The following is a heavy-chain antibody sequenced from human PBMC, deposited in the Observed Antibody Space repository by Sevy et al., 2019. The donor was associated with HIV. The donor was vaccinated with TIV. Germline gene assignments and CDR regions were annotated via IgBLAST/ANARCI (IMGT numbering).Heavy chain of an antibody. CDR1: GFSFGDYD. CDR2: IGTAGDT. J-gene: IGHJ2*01. Sequence: GGSLRLSCAASGFSFGDYDMHWVRQLSGKGLEWVSSIGTAGDTYYLGSVEGRFTISRENATNSVYLQMRSLRAGDTATYYCVRGYPSGSEIILGSSNADNWYFDLWGRGTLVTVSS. CDR3: VRGYPSGSEIILGSSNADNWYFDL. V-gene: IGHV3-13*01. D-gene: IGHD3-10*01.